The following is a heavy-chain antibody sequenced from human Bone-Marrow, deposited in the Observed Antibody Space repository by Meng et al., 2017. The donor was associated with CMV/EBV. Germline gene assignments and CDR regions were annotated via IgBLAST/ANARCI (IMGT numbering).Heavy chain of an antibody. V-gene: IGHV3-74*01. CDR2: INSDGSST. CDR3: AKVNVHGAQNFDY. CDR1: GFIFSNDW. D-gene: IGHD4-17*01. Sequence: CAASGFIFSNDWMHWVRQAPGKGLVWVSRINSDGSSTSYADSVKGRFTISRDNAKNTLYVQMNSLRAEDTAVYYCAKVNVHGAQNFDYWGQGTLVTVSS. J-gene: IGHJ4*02.